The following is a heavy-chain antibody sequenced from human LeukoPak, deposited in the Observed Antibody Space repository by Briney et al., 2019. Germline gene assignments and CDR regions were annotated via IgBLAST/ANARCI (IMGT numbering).Heavy chain of an antibody. J-gene: IGHJ4*02. V-gene: IGHV3-7*01. Sequence: GGSLRLSCAASGFTFSIAWMRWVSQAAGNGREWVANIKIEGSEKYYVDSVKGRFTISRDNAKNLLYLQMNSLRAEDTAVYYCARDTYGYQLLPADWGQGTLVTVSS. D-gene: IGHD2-2*01. CDR2: IKIEGSEK. CDR1: GFTFSIAW. CDR3: ARDTYGYQLLPAD.